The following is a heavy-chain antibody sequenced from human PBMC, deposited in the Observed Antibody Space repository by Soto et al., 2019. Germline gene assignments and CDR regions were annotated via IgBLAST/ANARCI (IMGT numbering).Heavy chain of an antibody. J-gene: IGHJ1*01. V-gene: IGHV3-9*01. Sequence: GGCLRRSCVPSAFTLGDYAIHWVRQVPGKGLAWVSGINWDSGSIGYGDSVKGRVGISRDNAKNSLHLQMNSLSAEDTAFYYCVKDESINWYSGHFRHWGQGTLVTVSS. CDR2: INWDSGSI. CDR1: AFTLGDYA. CDR3: VKDESINWYSGHFRH. D-gene: IGHD6-13*01.